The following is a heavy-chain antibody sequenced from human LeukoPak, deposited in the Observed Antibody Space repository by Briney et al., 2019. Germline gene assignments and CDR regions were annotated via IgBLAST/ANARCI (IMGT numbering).Heavy chain of an antibody. J-gene: IGHJ4*02. CDR2: ISSRRSYT. Sequence: GGSLRLSCAASGFTVSDYYMSWIRQAPGKGLEWVSYISSRRSYTNYADSVKGRFTISRDNSKNTLYLQINTLRAEDTAVYYCANRPLDYWGQGTLVTVSS. V-gene: IGHV3-11*03. CDR3: ANRPLDY. CDR1: GFTVSDYY.